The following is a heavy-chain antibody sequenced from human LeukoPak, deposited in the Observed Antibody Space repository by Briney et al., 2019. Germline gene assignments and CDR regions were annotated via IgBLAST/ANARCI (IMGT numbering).Heavy chain of an antibody. CDR3: ARDDSGYDC. V-gene: IGHV4-59*01. CDR1: GGSITGYY. D-gene: IGHD5-12*01. CDR2: FYYSGNT. Sequence: PSETLSLTCTVSGGSITGYYGSWVRQPPGKGLEWIGYFYYSGNTNYNPSLKSRVTMSVDTSKNQFSLKLSSVTAADTAVYYCARDDSGYDCWGQGTLVTVSS. J-gene: IGHJ4*02.